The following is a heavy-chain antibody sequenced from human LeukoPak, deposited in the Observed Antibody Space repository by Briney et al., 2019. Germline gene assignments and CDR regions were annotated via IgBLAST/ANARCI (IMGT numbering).Heavy chain of an antibody. Sequence: PSETLSLTCAIYGGSFSDYYWSWIRQPPGKGLEWIAEINHSGNTNYNPSLKSRLTISVDTSKNHFSLKLSSVTAADTAVYYCARGEGVNYNYGHYYDNWGQGTLVTVSS. J-gene: IGHJ4*02. CDR2: INHSGNT. CDR1: GGSFSDYY. D-gene: IGHD1-20*01. V-gene: IGHV4-34*01. CDR3: ARGEGVNYNYGHYYDN.